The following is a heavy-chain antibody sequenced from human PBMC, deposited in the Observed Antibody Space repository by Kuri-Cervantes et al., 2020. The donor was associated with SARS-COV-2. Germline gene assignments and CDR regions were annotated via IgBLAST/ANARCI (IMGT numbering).Heavy chain of an antibody. Sequence: GESLKISCGASGFTFSNYAMSWVRQAPGKGLQWVSTISVSGDSTYYADSVKGRFTISRDNSKNTLYLQMNSLGAEDTAVYYCAKDLSGVSSSFFFDSWGQGTPVTVSS. CDR3: AKDLSGVSSSFFFDS. D-gene: IGHD2/OR15-2a*01. CDR1: GFTFSNYA. J-gene: IGHJ4*02. CDR2: ISVSGDST. V-gene: IGHV3-23*01.